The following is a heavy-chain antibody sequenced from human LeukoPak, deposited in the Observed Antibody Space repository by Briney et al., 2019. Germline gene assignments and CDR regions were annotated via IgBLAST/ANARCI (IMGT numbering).Heavy chain of an antibody. Sequence: PGGSLRLSCVASGFTFNSYEMNWVRQAPGKGLEWVSYISSSGSTIYYADSVKGRFTISRDNAKKSLYLQMNSLRAEDTAVYYCARADWDTAMIDYWGQGTVVTVSS. V-gene: IGHV3-48*03. CDR1: GFTFNSYE. CDR2: ISSSGSTI. D-gene: IGHD5-18*01. J-gene: IGHJ4*02. CDR3: ARADWDTAMIDY.